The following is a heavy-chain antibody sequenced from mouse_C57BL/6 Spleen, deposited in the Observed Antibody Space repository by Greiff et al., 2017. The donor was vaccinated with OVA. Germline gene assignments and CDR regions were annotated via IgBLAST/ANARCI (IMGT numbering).Heavy chain of an antibody. Sequence: QVQLKESGAELARPGASVKMSCKASGYTFTSYTMHWVNQRPGQGLEWIGYINPSSGYTKYNQKFKDKATLTADKSSSTAYMQLSSLTSEDSAVYYCAIYGNYGYWGQGTTLTVSS. CDR1: GYTFTSYT. V-gene: IGHV1-4*01. CDR2: INPSSGYT. CDR3: AIYGNYGY. J-gene: IGHJ2*01. D-gene: IGHD2-1*01.